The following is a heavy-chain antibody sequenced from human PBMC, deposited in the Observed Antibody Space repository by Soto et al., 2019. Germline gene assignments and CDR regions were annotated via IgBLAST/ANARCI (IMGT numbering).Heavy chain of an antibody. CDR2: INHSGST. Sequence: SETLSLTCAVYGGSFSGYYWSWIRQPPGKGLEWIGEINHSGSTNYNPSLKSRVTISVDTSKNQFSLKLGSVTAADTAVYYCAREGPSRGYCSGGSCRIYYFDYWGQGTLVTVSS. CDR3: AREGPSRGYCSGGSCRIYYFDY. J-gene: IGHJ4*02. D-gene: IGHD2-15*01. V-gene: IGHV4-34*01. CDR1: GGSFSGYY.